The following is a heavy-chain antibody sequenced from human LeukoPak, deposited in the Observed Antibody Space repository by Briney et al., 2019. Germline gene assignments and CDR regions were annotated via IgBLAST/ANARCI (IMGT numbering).Heavy chain of an antibody. CDR2: TYYRSKWSN. Sequence: SQTLSLTCAISGDSVASNSAAWNWTRQSPSRGLECLGRTYYRSKWSNDYAVSVKSRITINPDTSKNQFSLQLNSVTPEDTGVYYCARLAGGSPDYWGQGTLVSVSS. J-gene: IGHJ4*02. CDR3: ARLAGGSPDY. CDR1: GDSVASNSAA. D-gene: IGHD2-15*01. V-gene: IGHV6-1*01.